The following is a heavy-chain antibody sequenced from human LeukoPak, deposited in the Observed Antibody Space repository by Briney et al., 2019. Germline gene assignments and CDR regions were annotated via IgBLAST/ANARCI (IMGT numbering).Heavy chain of an antibody. Sequence: GGSLRLSCAASGLTFNNAWMNWVRQAPGKGLEWVGRIKSKTAGGTTDYVAPVKGRFTISRDDSKNRVYLQMNSLKTEDTAVYYCARVAIALADFAYWGQGTLVTVSP. CDR1: GLTFNNAW. D-gene: IGHD6-19*01. J-gene: IGHJ4*02. CDR3: ARVAIALADFAY. V-gene: IGHV3-15*01. CDR2: IKSKTAGGTT.